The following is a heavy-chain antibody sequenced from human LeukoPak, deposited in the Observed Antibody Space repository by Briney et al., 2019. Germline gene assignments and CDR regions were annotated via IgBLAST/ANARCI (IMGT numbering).Heavy chain of an antibody. CDR3: TTDAVVY. CDR1: GFTFSNAW. J-gene: IGHJ4*02. CDR2: IRSNNDGGTT. V-gene: IGHV3-15*01. D-gene: IGHD3-16*02. Sequence: PGGSLRLSCAASGFTFSNAWMSWVRQAPGKGLEWVGRIRSNNDGGTTDDAAPVKGRFTISRDDSKNTLYLQMNSLKTEDTAVYYCTTDAVVYGGQGTLVTVSS.